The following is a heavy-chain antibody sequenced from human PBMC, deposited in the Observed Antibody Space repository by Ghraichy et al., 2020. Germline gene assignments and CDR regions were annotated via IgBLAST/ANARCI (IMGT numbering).Heavy chain of an antibody. V-gene: IGHV3-23*01. CDR3: AKDLYYNDHSGLFDY. CDR2: ISGSGGNT. CDR1: GFTFSSHA. D-gene: IGHD3-22*01. J-gene: IGHJ4*02. Sequence: RGSLRLSCTASGFTFSSHAMSWVRQAPGKGLEWVSGISGSGGNTYYADSVKGRFTISRDNSKNTLYLQMNSLRAEDTAVYYCAKDLYYNDHSGLFDYWGQGTLVTVSS.